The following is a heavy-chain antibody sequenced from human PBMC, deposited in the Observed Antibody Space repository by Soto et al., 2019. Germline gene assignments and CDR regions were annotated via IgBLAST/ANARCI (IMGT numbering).Heavy chain of an antibody. J-gene: IGHJ5*02. CDR3: AKDKYSSSSVGWFDP. CDR1: GFTFSSYG. V-gene: IGHV3-30*18. CDR2: ISYDGSNK. Sequence: GGSLRLSCAASGFTFSSYGMHWVRKAPEKGPEWVAVISYDGSNKYYADSVKGRFTISRDNSKNTLYLQMNSLRAEDTAVYYCAKDKYSSSSVGWFDPWGQGTLVTVSS. D-gene: IGHD6-6*01.